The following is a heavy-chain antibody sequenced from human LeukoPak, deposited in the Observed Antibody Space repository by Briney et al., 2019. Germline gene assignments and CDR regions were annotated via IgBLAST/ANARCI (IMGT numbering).Heavy chain of an antibody. CDR3: AKGEGPRVYPWWFDP. Sequence: PGGSLRLSCAASGFTFSSYAMSWVRQAPGKGLEWVSAISGSGGSTYYADSVKGRFTISRDNSKNTLYLQMNSLRAEDTAVYYCAKGEGPRVYPWWFDPWGQGTLVTVSS. CDR2: ISGSGGST. D-gene: IGHD2-2*02. J-gene: IGHJ5*02. V-gene: IGHV3-23*01. CDR1: GFTFSSYA.